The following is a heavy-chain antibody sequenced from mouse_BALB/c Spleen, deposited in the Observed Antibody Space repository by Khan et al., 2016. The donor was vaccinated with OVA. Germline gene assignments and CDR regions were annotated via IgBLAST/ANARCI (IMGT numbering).Heavy chain of an antibody. CDR3: ARGGSSGPAWFAY. Sequence: EVQLQESGPGLVKPSQSLSLTCSVTGYSITSGYYWNWIRQFPGNKLEWMGYIRYDGSNNYNPSLKNRISITRDTSKNQFFLKLNSVTTKDTATYYCARGGSSGPAWFAYWGQGTLVTVSA. CDR2: IRYDGSN. D-gene: IGHD3-1*01. CDR1: GYSITSGYY. V-gene: IGHV3-6*02. J-gene: IGHJ3*01.